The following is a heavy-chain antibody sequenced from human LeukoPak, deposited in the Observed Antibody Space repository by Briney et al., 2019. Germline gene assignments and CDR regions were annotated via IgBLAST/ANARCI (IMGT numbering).Heavy chain of an antibody. Sequence: PSETLSLTCTVSGGSISGYYWSWIRQPAGKGLEWIGHIYTSGSTNYNPSLMSRVTMSVDTSKNQFSLKLNSVTAADTAVYYCASNPIRGFGELRDWGQGTLVTVSS. J-gene: IGHJ4*02. D-gene: IGHD3-10*01. CDR3: ASNPIRGFGELRD. CDR1: GGSISGYY. V-gene: IGHV4-4*07. CDR2: IYTSGST.